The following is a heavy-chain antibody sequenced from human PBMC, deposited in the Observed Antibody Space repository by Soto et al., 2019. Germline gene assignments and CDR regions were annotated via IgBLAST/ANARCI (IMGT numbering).Heavy chain of an antibody. Sequence: GGSLRLSCAASGFTFSSYWMHWVRQAPGKGLVWVAVIWYDGSNKYYADSVKGRFTISRDNSKNTLYLQMNSLRAEDTAVYYCARDSTIAVAAIYNWFDPWGQGTLVTVSS. CDR2: IWYDGSNK. CDR3: ARDSTIAVAAIYNWFDP. J-gene: IGHJ5*02. CDR1: GFTFSSYW. D-gene: IGHD6-19*01. V-gene: IGHV3-33*08.